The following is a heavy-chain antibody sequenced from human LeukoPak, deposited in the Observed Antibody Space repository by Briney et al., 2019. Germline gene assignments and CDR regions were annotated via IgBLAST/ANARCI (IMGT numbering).Heavy chain of an antibody. J-gene: IGHJ4*02. CDR2: INPHSGGT. D-gene: IGHD5-18*01. Sequence: ASVKVSCKASGYTFTGYYIHWVRQAPGQGLEWMGWINPHSGGTNYAQKFQGRVTMTRDTSISTVHMELSRLRSDDTAVYYCARDWPARGYSYDYYFDYWGQGTLVTVSS. V-gene: IGHV1-2*02. CDR1: GYTFTGYY. CDR3: ARDWPARGYSYDYYFDY.